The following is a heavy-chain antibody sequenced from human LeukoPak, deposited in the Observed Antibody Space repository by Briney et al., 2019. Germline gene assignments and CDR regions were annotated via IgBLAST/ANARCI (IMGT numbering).Heavy chain of an antibody. CDR3: ARDRYCGGDCYYWYFDL. Sequence: GGSLRLSCAASGFRVSGYDLNWVRQAPGKGLEWVSSISGSGDSSYYADSVKGRFTISRDNSKNTLYLQMNSLRAEDTAVYYCARDRYCGGDCYYWYFDLWGRGTLVTVSS. CDR2: ISGSGDSS. V-gene: IGHV3-23*01. J-gene: IGHJ2*01. CDR1: GFRVSGYD. D-gene: IGHD2-21*02.